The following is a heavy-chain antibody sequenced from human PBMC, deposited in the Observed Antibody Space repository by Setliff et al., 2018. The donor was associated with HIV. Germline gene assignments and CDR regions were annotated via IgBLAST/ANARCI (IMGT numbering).Heavy chain of an antibody. CDR3: ARRGAVPKMEAFDY. J-gene: IGHJ4*02. V-gene: IGHV5-51*01. D-gene: IGHD4-4*01. Sequence: PGESLKISCKGSGYSFSGHWIGWVRQIPGKGLEWMGIIYPDDSKTRYSPSFQGQVIISVDKSINTAYLQWSSLKASDTAMYYCARRGAVPKMEAFDYWVQGTLVTVSS. CDR2: IYPDDSKT. CDR1: GYSFSGHW.